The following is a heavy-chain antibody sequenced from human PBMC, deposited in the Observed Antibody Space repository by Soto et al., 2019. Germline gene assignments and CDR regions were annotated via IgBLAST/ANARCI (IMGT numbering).Heavy chain of an antibody. Sequence: SETLSLTCTVSGGSISSGDYYWSWIRQPPGKGLEWIGYIYYSGSTYYNPSLKSRVTISVDTSKNQFSLKLSSVIAADTAVYYCARDPPQVGAMGTFDPWGQGTLVTVSS. V-gene: IGHV4-30-4*01. J-gene: IGHJ5*02. CDR1: GGSISSGDYY. CDR2: IYYSGST. CDR3: ARDPPQVGAMGTFDP. D-gene: IGHD1-26*01.